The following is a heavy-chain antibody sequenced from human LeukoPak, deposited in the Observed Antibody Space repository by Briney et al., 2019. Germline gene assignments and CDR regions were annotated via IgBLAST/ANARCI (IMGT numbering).Heavy chain of an antibody. CDR3: AKDLYGDYVVDY. D-gene: IGHD4-17*01. CDR2: ISGSGGRT. Sequence: QPGGSLRLSCAASGFTFSSYAMNWVRQAPGKGLEWDSGISGSGGRTYYADSVKGRFTSSRDNSKNTLYLQMNSLRAEDTAVYYCAKDLYGDYVVDYWGQGTLVTVSS. CDR1: GFTFSSYA. J-gene: IGHJ4*02. V-gene: IGHV3-23*01.